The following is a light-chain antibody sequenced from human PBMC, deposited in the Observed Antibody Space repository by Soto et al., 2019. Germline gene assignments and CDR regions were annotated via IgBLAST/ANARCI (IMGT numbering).Light chain of an antibody. V-gene: IGKV3-15*01. CDR1: ESVSGN. CDR3: QQYSKWPT. CDR2: DTA. Sequence: EIVLTQSPATLSVSPGERATLSCRASESVSGNLAWYQQKPGQAPRLLIYDTASRATAIPARFSGSGSGTEFTLTISSLQAEDFAVYYCQQYSKWPTLCQGPRLEIK. J-gene: IGKJ5*01.